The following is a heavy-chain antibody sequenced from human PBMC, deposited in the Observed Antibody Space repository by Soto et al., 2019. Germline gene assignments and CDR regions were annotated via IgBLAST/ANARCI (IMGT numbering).Heavy chain of an antibody. Sequence: QVQLVQSGAEVKKPGASVKVSCKASGYTFTSYGFSWVRQAPGQGLEWMGWINAYNGDTNYAQNLQGRVTMTTDTSTHTAYMELRSLRSDDTAVYYCARMGDVPYYYYGMDVWGQGTRVTVSS. D-gene: IGHD3-16*01. CDR3: ARMGDVPYYYYGMDV. CDR1: GYTFTSYG. J-gene: IGHJ6*02. CDR2: INAYNGDT. V-gene: IGHV1-18*01.